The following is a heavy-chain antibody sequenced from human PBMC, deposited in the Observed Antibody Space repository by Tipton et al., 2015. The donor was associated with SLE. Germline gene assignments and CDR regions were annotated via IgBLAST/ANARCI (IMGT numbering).Heavy chain of an antibody. J-gene: IGHJ6*02. V-gene: IGHV3-30*19. CDR1: GFTFSNYG. D-gene: IGHD2/OR15-2a*01. CDR2: ISNGGGEK. CDR3: EKYCHTTNCQDAHRIDYYGMDV. Sequence: SLRLSCAASGFTFSNYGMHWVRQAPGKGLEWVAVISNGGGEKYYADSVKGRFTISRDNSKNTLYLDMNSLRSEDTAVYYCEKYCHTTNCQDAHRIDYYGMDVWGPGTTVTVSS.